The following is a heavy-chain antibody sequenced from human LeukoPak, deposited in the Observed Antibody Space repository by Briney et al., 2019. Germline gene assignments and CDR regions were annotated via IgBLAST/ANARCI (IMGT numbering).Heavy chain of an antibody. CDR3: ARAAGHRRANYYMDV. J-gene: IGHJ6*03. Sequence: GGSLRLSCAASGFTFSSYSMNWVRQAPGKGPEWVTSISSSSSYIYYADSVKGRFTISRDNAKNSLYLQMNSLRAEDTAVYYCARAAGHRRANYYMDVWGKGTTVTVSS. V-gene: IGHV3-21*01. CDR2: ISSSSSYI. CDR1: GFTFSSYS.